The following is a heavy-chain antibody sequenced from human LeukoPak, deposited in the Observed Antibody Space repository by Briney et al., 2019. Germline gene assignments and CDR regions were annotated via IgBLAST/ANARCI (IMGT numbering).Heavy chain of an antibody. CDR1: GGSISSYY. V-gene: IGHV4-4*07. CDR3: AGREQITGWSFDY. Sequence: SGTLSLTCIVSGGSISSYYWSWIRQPAGKGLEWIGQIHTSGRTDYNPSLKSRVAMSVDTSKNQFSLELSSVAAADTALYYCAGREQITGWSFDYWGQGALVTVSS. CDR2: IHTSGRT. J-gene: IGHJ4*02. D-gene: IGHD6-19*01.